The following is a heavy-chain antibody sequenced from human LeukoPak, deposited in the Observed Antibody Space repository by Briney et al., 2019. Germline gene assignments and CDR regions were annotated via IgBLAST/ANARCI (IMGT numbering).Heavy chain of an antibody. Sequence: SGGSLRLSCAASGFTFSSYSMNWVRQAPGKGLEWVSSISSSSSYIYYADSVKGRFTISRDNAKNSLYLQMNSLRAEDAAVYYCARDIAAAGTGYWGQGTLVTVSS. CDR2: ISSSSSYI. D-gene: IGHD6-13*01. CDR3: ARDIAAAGTGY. CDR1: GFTFSSYS. J-gene: IGHJ4*02. V-gene: IGHV3-21*01.